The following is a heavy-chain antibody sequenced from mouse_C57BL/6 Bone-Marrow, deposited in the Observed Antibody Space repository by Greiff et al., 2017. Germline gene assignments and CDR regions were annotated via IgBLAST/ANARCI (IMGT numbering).Heavy chain of an antibody. V-gene: IGHV1-50*01. CDR3: ARGITTVVDPLFDY. CDR1: GYTFTSYW. CDR2: IDPSDSYT. J-gene: IGHJ2*01. Sequence: QVQLQQPGAELVKPGASVKLSCKASGYTFTSYWMQWVKQRPGQGLEWIGEIDPSDSYTNYNQKFKGKATLTVDTSSITAYKQLSSRPSEDSAGYYCARGITTVVDPLFDYWGQGTTLTVSS. D-gene: IGHD1-1*01.